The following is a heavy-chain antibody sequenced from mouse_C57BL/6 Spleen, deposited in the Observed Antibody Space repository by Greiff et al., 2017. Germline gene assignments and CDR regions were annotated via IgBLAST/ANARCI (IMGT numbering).Heavy chain of an antibody. Sequence: EVQLQQSGAELVKPGASVKLSCTASGFNIKDYYMHWVKQRTEQGLEWIGRIDPEDGETKYAPKFQGKATMTADTSSNTAYLQLSSLTSEDTAVYYCTTPGSPYYYAMDYWGQGTSVTVSS. CDR2: IDPEDGET. CDR1: GFNIKDYY. J-gene: IGHJ4*01. V-gene: IGHV14-2*01. D-gene: IGHD1-1*01. CDR3: TTPGSPYYYAMDY.